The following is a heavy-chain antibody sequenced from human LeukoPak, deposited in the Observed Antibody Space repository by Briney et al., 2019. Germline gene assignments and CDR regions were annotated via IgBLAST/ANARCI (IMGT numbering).Heavy chain of an antibody. V-gene: IGHV3-30*04. CDR3: ARDNCGSTSCYHGY. CDR1: GFTFSSYA. CDR2: ISYGGSNK. D-gene: IGHD2-2*01. J-gene: IGHJ4*02. Sequence: GRSLRLSCAASGFTFSSYAMHWVRQAPGKGLEWVAVISYGGSNKYYADSVKGRFTISRDNSKNTLYLQMNSLRAEDTAVYYCARDNCGSTSCYHGYWGQGTLVTASS.